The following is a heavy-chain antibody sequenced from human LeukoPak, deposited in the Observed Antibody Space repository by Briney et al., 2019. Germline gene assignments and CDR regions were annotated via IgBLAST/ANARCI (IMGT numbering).Heavy chain of an antibody. CDR3: ARVGNYYDTGLDY. D-gene: IGHD3-22*01. Sequence: QPGGSLGLSCAASGFTFSNYWMHWVRQAPGKGLVWVSRINSDGSSTSYADSVKGRFTISRDNAKNTLYLQMNSLRAEDTAVYYCARVGNYYDTGLDYWGQGTLVTVSS. J-gene: IGHJ4*02. CDR2: INSDGSST. V-gene: IGHV3-74*01. CDR1: GFTFSNYW.